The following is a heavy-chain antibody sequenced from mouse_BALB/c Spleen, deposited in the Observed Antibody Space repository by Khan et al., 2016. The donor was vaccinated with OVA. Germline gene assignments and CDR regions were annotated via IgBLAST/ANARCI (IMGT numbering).Heavy chain of an antibody. CDR3: AMGRTY. V-gene: IGHV3-2*02. Sequence: EVKLEESGPGLVKPSQSLSLTCTVTGYSITSDYAWNWIRQFPGNKLEWMGYISYSGRTSYNPSLKSRISVTRDTSKNPFFLQLNSVTTEDTATYYCAMGRTYWGQGTLVTVSA. CDR1: GYSITSDYA. D-gene: IGHD4-1*01. J-gene: IGHJ3*01. CDR2: ISYSGRT.